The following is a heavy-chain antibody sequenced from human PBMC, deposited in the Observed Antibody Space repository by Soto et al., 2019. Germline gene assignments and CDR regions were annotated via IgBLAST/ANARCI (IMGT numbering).Heavy chain of an antibody. D-gene: IGHD1-26*01. CDR2: IWHDGNNK. CDR3: ASDLVGASDSYGLDV. V-gene: IGHV3-33*01. CDR1: GFTFSNYG. J-gene: IGHJ6*02. Sequence: GGALRLSCAASGFTFSNYGMHWVRQAPGKGLEWVAIIWHDGNNKYYADSVRGRFIISRDNSKNRLYLQMNSLRAEDTAVYYCASDLVGASDSYGLDVWGQGTPVTVSS.